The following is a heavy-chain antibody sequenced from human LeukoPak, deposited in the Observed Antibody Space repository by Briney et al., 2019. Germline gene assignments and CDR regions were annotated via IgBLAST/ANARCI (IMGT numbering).Heavy chain of an antibody. Sequence: GGSLRLSCAASGFTFSSYSMNWVRQAPGKGLEWVSSISTSSSYIYYADSLKGRFTISRDNAKSSLYLQMNSLRAEDTAVYYCARDEPIGVFDIWGQGTMVTVSS. CDR1: GFTFSSYS. CDR3: ARDEPIGVFDI. CDR2: ISTSSSYI. V-gene: IGHV3-21*01. J-gene: IGHJ3*02. D-gene: IGHD1-14*01.